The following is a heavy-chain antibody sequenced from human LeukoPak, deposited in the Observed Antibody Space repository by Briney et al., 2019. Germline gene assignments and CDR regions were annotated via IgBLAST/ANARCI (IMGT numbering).Heavy chain of an antibody. D-gene: IGHD3-22*01. CDR3: AREIVVAPGAFDI. V-gene: IGHV4-59*12. CDR2: IYYSGST. CDR1: GGSISSYY. J-gene: IGHJ3*02. Sequence: SETLSLTCTVSGGSISSYYWSWIRQPPGKGLEWIGYIYYSGSTNYNPSLKSRVTISVDKPKNQFSLKLSSVTAADTAVYYCAREIVVAPGAFDIWGQGTMVTVSS.